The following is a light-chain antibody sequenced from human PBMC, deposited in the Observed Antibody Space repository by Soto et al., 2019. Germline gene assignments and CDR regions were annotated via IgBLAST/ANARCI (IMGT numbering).Light chain of an antibody. Sequence: ENQMTQSPSSLSASIGDRVTITCRASQSISSYLNWYQQKPGKAPKLLIYAASRLQSGVPSRFSGSGSGTDFTLTISSLQPEDFATYYCQQSYSTPQTFGQGTKVDI. CDR3: QQSYSTPQT. V-gene: IGKV1-39*01. J-gene: IGKJ1*01. CDR1: QSISSY. CDR2: AAS.